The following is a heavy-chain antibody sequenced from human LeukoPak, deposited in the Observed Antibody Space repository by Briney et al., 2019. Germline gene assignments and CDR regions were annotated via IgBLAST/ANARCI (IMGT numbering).Heavy chain of an antibody. V-gene: IGHV3-21*01. CDR2: IGGSSSYI. CDR3: AIDYDFWSGYYLSRPPHY. Sequence: KPGGSLRLSXAASGFTFSGYSMTWVRQAPGKGLEWVSSIGGSSSYIDYVDSVKGRFTISRDNAKNSLYLQMNSLRAEDTAVYYCAIDYDFWSGYYLSRPPHYWGQGILVTVSS. D-gene: IGHD3-3*01. J-gene: IGHJ4*02. CDR1: GFTFSGYS.